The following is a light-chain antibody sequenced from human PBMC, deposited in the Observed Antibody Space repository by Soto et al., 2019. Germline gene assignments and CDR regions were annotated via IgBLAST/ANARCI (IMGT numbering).Light chain of an antibody. CDR2: DAS. Sequence: DIQMTQSPSTLSASVGDRVTITCRASQSISNWLAWYQQKPGKAPKLLIYDASTLESGVPSSFSGSGSGTEFTLTISSLQPDDFATYYCQQYNSYSWTFGQGTKVDI. V-gene: IGKV1-5*01. CDR1: QSISNW. J-gene: IGKJ1*01. CDR3: QQYNSYSWT.